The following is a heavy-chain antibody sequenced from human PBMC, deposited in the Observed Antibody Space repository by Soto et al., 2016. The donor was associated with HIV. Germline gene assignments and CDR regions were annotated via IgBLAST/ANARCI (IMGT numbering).Heavy chain of an antibody. Sequence: VQLVESGGGVVQPGRSLRLSCAASGFTFSSYGMHWVRQAPGKGLEWVAVIWYDGSNKYYADSVKGRFTISRDNSKNTLYLQMNSLRAEDTAMYYCAKGGGLSAAGTGFDYWGQGTLVTVSS. CDR2: IWYDGSNK. D-gene: IGHD6-13*01. CDR3: AKGGGLSAAGTGFDY. V-gene: IGHV3-30*18. CDR1: GFTFSSYG. J-gene: IGHJ4*02.